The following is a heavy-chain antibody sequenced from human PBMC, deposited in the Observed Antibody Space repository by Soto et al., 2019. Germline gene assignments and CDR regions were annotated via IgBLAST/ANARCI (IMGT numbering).Heavy chain of an antibody. V-gene: IGHV3-7*03. CDR3: GRVPLDGNYANGVDV. CDR2: IDTDGSRK. J-gene: IGHJ6*02. D-gene: IGHD4-17*01. CDR1: VFNFNTYW. Sequence: GGSLRLSCAASVFNFNTYWMYWVRQAPGEGLEWVANIDTDGSRKNYVDSVKGRFIISRDNAKNSLFLQMNSLRADDTAVYYCGRVPLDGNYANGVDVWGQGTTVTVSS.